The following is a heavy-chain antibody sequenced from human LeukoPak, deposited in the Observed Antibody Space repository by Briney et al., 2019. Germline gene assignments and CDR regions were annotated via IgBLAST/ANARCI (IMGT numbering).Heavy chain of an antibody. D-gene: IGHD6-13*01. CDR2: INHSGST. CDR3: ARNSGYSRFDY. J-gene: IGHJ4*02. V-gene: IGHV4-34*01. CDR1: GGSISSYY. Sequence: SETLSLTCTVSGGSISSYYWSWIRQPPGKGLEWIGEINHSGSTNYNPSLKSRVTISVDTSKNQFSLKLSSVTAADTAVYYCARNSGYSRFDYWGQGTLVTVSS.